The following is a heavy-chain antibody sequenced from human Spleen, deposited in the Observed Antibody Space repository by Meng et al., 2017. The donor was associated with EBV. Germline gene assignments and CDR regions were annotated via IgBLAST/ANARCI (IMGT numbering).Heavy chain of an antibody. D-gene: IGHD2/OR15-2a*01. J-gene: IGHJ4*02. CDR2: INHSVIT. CDR1: GGSFSDYY. CDR3: ASNINVPRY. Sequence: QVQLQQWGARLLMPSETLSLMCAVYGGSFSDYYWTWIRQPAGMGLEWMGEINHSVITSYNPSLRSRVTISVDTSKIQFSLKLTSVTAADTAVYYCASNINVPRYWGQGTLVTVSS. V-gene: IGHV4-34*01.